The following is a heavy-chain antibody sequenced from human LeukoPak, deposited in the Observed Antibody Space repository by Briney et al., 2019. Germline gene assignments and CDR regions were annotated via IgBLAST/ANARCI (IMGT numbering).Heavy chain of an antibody. J-gene: IGHJ6*04. V-gene: IGHV3-7*03. CDR1: GFTFGSYW. CDR2: IKQDESEK. CDR3: ARVRTVTYYGMDV. D-gene: IGHD4-17*01. Sequence: GGSLRLSCEASGFTFGSYWMSWVRQAPGKGLEWVANIKQDESEKYYVASVKGRFTISRDNHKNSLFLQMNSLRAEDTAVYYCARVRTVTYYGMDVWGKGTTVTVSS.